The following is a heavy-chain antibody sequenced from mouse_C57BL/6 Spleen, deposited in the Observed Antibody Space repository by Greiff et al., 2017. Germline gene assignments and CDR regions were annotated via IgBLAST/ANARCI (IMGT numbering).Heavy chain of an antibody. J-gene: IGHJ1*03. CDR1: GFTFSDYY. D-gene: IGHD1-1*01. V-gene: IGHV5-16*01. Sequence: EVQLVESEGGLVQPGSSMKLSCTASGFTFSDYYMAWVRQVPEKGLEWVANINYDGSSTYYLDSLKSRFIFSRDNAKNILYLQMSSLKSEDTATYYCARDLSSYWYFDVWGTGTTVTVAS. CDR2: INYDGSST. CDR3: ARDLSSYWYFDV.